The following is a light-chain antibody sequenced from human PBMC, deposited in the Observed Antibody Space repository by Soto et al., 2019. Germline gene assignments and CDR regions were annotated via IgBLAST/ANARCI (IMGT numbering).Light chain of an antibody. J-gene: IGLJ2*01. V-gene: IGLV1-47*01. CDR1: RSNIGSNF. CDR3: AAWDDSLSGVV. Sequence: QLVLTQPPSASGTPGQRVTVSCSGSRSNIGSNFLYWYQQLPGTAPKLLIYRNNQRPSGVPDRFSGSKSGTSASLAISGLRSEDEADYYCAAWDDSLSGVVFGGGTKVTVL. CDR2: RNN.